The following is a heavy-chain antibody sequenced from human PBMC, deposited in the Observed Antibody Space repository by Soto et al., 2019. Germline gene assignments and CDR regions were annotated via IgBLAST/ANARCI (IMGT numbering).Heavy chain of an antibody. CDR2: ISAYDGKT. Sequence: GASVKVSCKTSGYTFNTYGINWVRQAPGQGLELMGWISAYDGKTTYAEKFQGRVPLTTDTSTSTAYRERRSLRSDATAIYYCARDPHEFWTSYWFDPWGQGIPVTVSS. CDR1: GYTFNTYG. D-gene: IGHD3-3*01. CDR3: ARDPHEFWTSYWFDP. J-gene: IGHJ5*02. V-gene: IGHV1-18*01.